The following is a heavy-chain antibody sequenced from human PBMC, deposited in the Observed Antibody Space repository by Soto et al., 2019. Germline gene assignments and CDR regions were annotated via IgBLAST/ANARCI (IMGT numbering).Heavy chain of an antibody. Sequence: PGESLKISCKGSGYSFTSYWIGWVRQMPGKGLEWMGIIYPGDSDTRYSPSFQGQVTISADKSISTAYLQWSSLKASDTAMYYCASGAYSSSSYYYGMDVWGQGTTVTAP. CDR3: ASGAYSSSSYYYGMDV. J-gene: IGHJ6*02. D-gene: IGHD6-6*01. V-gene: IGHV5-51*01. CDR1: GYSFTSYW. CDR2: IYPGDSDT.